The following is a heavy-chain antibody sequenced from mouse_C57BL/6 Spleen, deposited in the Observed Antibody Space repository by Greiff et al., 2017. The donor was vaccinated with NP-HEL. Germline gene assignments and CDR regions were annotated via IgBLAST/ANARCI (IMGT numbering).Heavy chain of an antibody. J-gene: IGHJ1*03. Sequence: VQLQQSGAELVRPGSSVKLSCKASGYTFTSYWMDWVKQRPGQGLEWIGNIYPSDSETHYNQKFKDKATLTVDKSSSTAYMQLSSLTSEDSAVYYCARSRSQGYVDVWGTGTTVTVSS. CDR2: IYPSDSET. CDR3: ARSRSQGYVDV. CDR1: GYTFTSYW. V-gene: IGHV1-61*01.